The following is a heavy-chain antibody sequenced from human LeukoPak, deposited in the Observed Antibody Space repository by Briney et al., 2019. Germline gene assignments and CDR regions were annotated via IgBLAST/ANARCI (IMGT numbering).Heavy chain of an antibody. CDR1: GFTFSSYS. V-gene: IGHV3-30*03. CDR2: ISYDGSNK. CDR3: ARDRIAAGLFDY. Sequence: PGGSLRLSCAASGFTFSSYSMNWVRQAPGKGLEWVAVISYDGSNKYYADSVKGRFTISRDNSKNTLYLQMNSLRAEDTAVYYCARDRIAAGLFDYWGQGTLVTVSS. D-gene: IGHD6-13*01. J-gene: IGHJ4*02.